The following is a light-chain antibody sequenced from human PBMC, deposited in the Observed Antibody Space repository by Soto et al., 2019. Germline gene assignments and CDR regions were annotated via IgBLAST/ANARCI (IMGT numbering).Light chain of an antibody. J-gene: IGLJ2*01. CDR3: QAWDSKTAGVV. CDR1: KLGEKY. CDR2: QDR. V-gene: IGLV3-1*01. Sequence: SSELTQPPSVSVSPGQTASITCSGDKLGEKYASWYQQKPGQSPVLVMYQDRKRPSGIPERFSGPNSGNTATLTISGTQAMDEADYYCQAWDSKTAGVVFGGGTKLTVL.